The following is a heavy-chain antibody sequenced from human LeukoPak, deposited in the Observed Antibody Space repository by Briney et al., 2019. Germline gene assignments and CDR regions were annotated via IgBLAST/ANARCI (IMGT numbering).Heavy chain of an antibody. CDR1: GFTFSSYG. J-gene: IGHJ4*02. CDR2: ISSSGSTI. Sequence: GGSLRLSCAASGFTFSSYGMSWVRQAPGKGLEWVSYISSSGSTIYYADSVKGRFTISRDNAKNSLYLQMNSLRAEDTAVYYCARNIQWELSWDYWGQGTLVTVSS. D-gene: IGHD1-26*01. V-gene: IGHV3-48*04. CDR3: ARNIQWELSWDY.